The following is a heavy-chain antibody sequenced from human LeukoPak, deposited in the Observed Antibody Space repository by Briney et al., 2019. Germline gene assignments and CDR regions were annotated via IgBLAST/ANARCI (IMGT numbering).Heavy chain of an antibody. CDR1: GGSFSGYY. Sequence: SETLSLTCAVYGGSFSGYYWSWIRQPPGKGLEWIGEINHSGSTNYNPSLKSRVTISVDTSKNQFSLKLSSVTAADTALYYCAKGPRALEHSTHRFDSWGQGTLVTVSS. V-gene: IGHV4-34*01. D-gene: IGHD1/OR15-1a*01. CDR3: AKGPRALEHSTHRFDS. J-gene: IGHJ4*02. CDR2: INHSGST.